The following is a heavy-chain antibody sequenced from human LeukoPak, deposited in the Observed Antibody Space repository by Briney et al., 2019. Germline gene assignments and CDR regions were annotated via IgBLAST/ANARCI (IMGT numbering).Heavy chain of an antibody. D-gene: IGHD3-22*01. CDR2: INPNIAGT. CDR1: TYTSTGYY. Sequence: GPSVKASCKPATYTSTGYYIHWVRQAPGQGLEWMGWINPNIAGTNSAQQCQGRLTPTRHTSISTAYMEVSRLRSEDTAVYYCARDLGYYDRLDQFDCWGQGTLVTVFS. V-gene: IGHV1-2*02. J-gene: IGHJ4*02. CDR3: ARDLGYYDRLDQFDC.